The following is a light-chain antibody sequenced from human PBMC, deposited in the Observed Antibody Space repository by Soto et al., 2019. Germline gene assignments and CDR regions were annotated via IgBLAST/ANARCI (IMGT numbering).Light chain of an antibody. CDR3: QQYGSSPIT. CDR1: QSVTNNY. V-gene: IGKV3-20*01. CDR2: GAS. Sequence: EIVLTQSPGTLSLSPGERATLSCRASQSVTNNYLAWYQQKPGQAPRLLIDGASRRATAIPDRFSGSGSGTDFTLTISRLEPEDFAVFYCQQYGSSPITFGKGTRLEIK. J-gene: IGKJ5*01.